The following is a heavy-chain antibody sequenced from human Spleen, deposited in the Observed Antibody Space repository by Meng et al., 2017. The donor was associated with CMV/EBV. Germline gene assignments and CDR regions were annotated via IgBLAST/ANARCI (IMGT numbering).Heavy chain of an antibody. CDR2: VRFDGSNE. Sequence: GESLKISCAASGFTFSSYGMHWVRQAPGKGLEWVANVRFDGSNEYYADPVKDRFTISRDNSKKMLYLQMNSLRPEDTAVYYCAKDRSRAAGYGMDVWGQGTTVTVSS. D-gene: IGHD6-25*01. CDR3: AKDRSRAAGYGMDV. CDR1: GFTFSSYG. J-gene: IGHJ6*02. V-gene: IGHV3-30*02.